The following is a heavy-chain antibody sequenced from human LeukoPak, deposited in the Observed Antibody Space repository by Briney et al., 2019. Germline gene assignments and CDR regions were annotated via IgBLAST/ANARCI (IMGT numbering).Heavy chain of an antibody. CDR2: INHSGSA. J-gene: IGHJ5*02. CDR3: ARVGRYCSGGSCYSVRWFDP. D-gene: IGHD2-15*01. CDR1: GGSISSYY. V-gene: IGHV4-34*01. Sequence: SETLSLTCTVSGGSISSYYWSWIRQPPGKGLEWIGEINHSGSANYNPSLKSRVTISVDTSKNQFSLKLSSVTAADTAVYYCARVGRYCSGGSCYSVRWFDPWGQGTLVTVSS.